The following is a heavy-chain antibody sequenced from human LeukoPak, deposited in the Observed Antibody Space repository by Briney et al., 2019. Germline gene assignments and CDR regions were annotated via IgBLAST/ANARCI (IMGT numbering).Heavy chain of an antibody. CDR2: IYHSGST. CDR3: ARGYCSGGNCYSYYYYNYMDV. CDR1: GGSISSSNW. V-gene: IGHV4-4*02. Sequence: PSGTLSLTCAVSGGSISSSNWWSWVRQPPGKGLEWIGEIYHSGSTNYNPSLKSRVTISVDKSKNQFSLKLSSVTAADTAVYYCARGYCSGGNCYSYYYYNYMDVWGKGTTVTVSS. D-gene: IGHD2-15*01. J-gene: IGHJ6*03.